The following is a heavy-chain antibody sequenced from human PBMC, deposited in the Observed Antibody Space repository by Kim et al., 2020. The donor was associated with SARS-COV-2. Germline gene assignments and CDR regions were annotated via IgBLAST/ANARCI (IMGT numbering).Heavy chain of an antibody. D-gene: IGHD6-19*01. V-gene: IGHV4-34*01. CDR3: ARGRWLVNWFDP. Sequence: YNPSLKSRVTISVDTSKNQFSLKLSSVTAADTAVYYCARGRWLVNWFDPWGQGTLVTVSS. J-gene: IGHJ5*02.